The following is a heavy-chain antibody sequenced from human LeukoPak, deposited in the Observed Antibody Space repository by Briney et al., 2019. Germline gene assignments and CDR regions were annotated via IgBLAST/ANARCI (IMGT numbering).Heavy chain of an antibody. D-gene: IGHD6-19*01. V-gene: IGHV3-23*01. CDR2: ISGIGGST. J-gene: IGHJ4*02. CDR1: GFTFSSYG. CDR3: AKARSIAVAGPSLFDY. Sequence: GRTLRLSCAAAGFTFSSYGMSCVRHAPGKGLEWVSAISGIGGSTYYAHSVKGRFTISRDNSKNTLYLQMNSLRGEDTAVYYCAKARSIAVAGPSLFDYWGQGTLVTVSS.